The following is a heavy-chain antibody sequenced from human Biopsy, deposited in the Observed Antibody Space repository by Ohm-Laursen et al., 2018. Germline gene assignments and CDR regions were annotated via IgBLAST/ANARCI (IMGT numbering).Heavy chain of an antibody. D-gene: IGHD4-17*01. Sequence: SLRLSCAASGFIFSTYTMNWVRQAPGEGLEWVSSISSRSGDIYYADSVKGRFTISRDNSKNTLYLQMNSLRADDTAVYYCALAAAQTVTHFDYWGQGTLVTVSS. CDR3: ALAAAQTVTHFDY. CDR2: ISSRSGDI. J-gene: IGHJ4*02. CDR1: GFIFSTYT. V-gene: IGHV3-21*04.